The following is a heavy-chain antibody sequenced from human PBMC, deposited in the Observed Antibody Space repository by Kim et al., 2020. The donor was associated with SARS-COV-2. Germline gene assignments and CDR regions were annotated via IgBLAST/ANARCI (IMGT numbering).Heavy chain of an antibody. CDR3: AKTYYDISREGWFDP. Sequence: WGWICQAPAKGLEWIGYIYYGASTCSNPSLKSRVTIAVDTSKNQFSLKLSCVTAADAAVYYCAKTYYDISREGWFDPWGQGTLVTVSS. CDR2: IYYGAST. J-gene: IGHJ5*02. D-gene: IGHD3-9*01. V-gene: IGHV4-30-4*01.